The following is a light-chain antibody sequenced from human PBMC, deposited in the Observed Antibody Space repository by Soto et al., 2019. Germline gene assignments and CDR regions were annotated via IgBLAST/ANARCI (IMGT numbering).Light chain of an antibody. Sequence: DIQMTQSPSSLSASIGDTVTITCRASQSIGNNLSWYQQKPGKAPKLLIYGASSLQSGVPSRFSGSGSGTDFSRTISSLQPEDFASYYCQQTYTTPYTFGQGTKLEIK. CDR2: GAS. J-gene: IGKJ2*01. CDR1: QSIGNN. CDR3: QQTYTTPYT. V-gene: IGKV1-39*01.